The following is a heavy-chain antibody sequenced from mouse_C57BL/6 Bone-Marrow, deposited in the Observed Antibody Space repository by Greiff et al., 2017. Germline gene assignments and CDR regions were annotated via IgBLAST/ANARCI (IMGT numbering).Heavy chain of an antibody. J-gene: IGHJ4*01. CDR3: ARKDPCPYYAMDY. V-gene: IGHV2-9-1*01. CDR1: GFSLTSYA. CDR2: IWTGGGT. Sequence: GKLVESGPGLVAPSQSLSITCTVSGFSLTSYAISWVRQPPGKGLEWLGVIWTGGGTNYNSALKSRLSISKDNSKSQVFLKMNSLQTDDTARYYCARKDPCPYYAMDYWGQGTSVTVSS.